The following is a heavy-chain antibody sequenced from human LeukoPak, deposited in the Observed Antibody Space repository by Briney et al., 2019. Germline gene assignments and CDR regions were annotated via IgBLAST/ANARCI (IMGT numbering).Heavy chain of an antibody. Sequence: GGSLRLSCAASGFTFSSYAMHWVRQAPGKGLEWVAVISYDGSNKYYADSVKGRFTISRDNSKNTLYLQMNSLRAEDTAVYYCARDYFVWNDIGGSDPWGQGTLVTVSS. CDR1: GFTFSSYA. V-gene: IGHV3-30-3*01. D-gene: IGHD1-1*01. CDR2: ISYDGSNK. CDR3: ARDYFVWNDIGGSDP. J-gene: IGHJ5*02.